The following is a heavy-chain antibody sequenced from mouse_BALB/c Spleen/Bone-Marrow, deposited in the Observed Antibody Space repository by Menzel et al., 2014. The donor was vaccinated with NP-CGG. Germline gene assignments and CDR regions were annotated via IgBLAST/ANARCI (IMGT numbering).Heavy chain of an antibody. CDR1: GYSITSDYA. J-gene: IGHJ2*01. CDR2: ISYSGST. V-gene: IGHV3-2*02. D-gene: IGHD2-4*01. CDR3: ARYDYDVGYFDY. Sequence: EVQLVESGPGLVEPSQSLSLTCTVTGYSITSDYACNWIRQFPGNKLEWMGYISYSGSTSYNPSLESRISITRDTSKNQFFLQLNSVTTEDTATYYCARYDYDVGYFDYWGQGTTLTVSS.